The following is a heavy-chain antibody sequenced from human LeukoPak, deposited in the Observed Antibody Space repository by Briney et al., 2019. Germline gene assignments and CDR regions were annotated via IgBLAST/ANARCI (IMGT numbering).Heavy chain of an antibody. V-gene: IGHV3-7*03. CDR1: GFTFSTYW. J-gene: IGHJ4*02. Sequence: PGGSLRPSCAGSGFTFSTYWMNWVRQAPGKGLEWVANMNQDGSEKYYLDSVKGRFTISRDNAKNSVYLQMNSLRAEDTAVYYCARASTRGTSSWYSWGQGTLVTVSS. CDR3: ARASTRGTSSWYS. CDR2: MNQDGSEK. D-gene: IGHD6-13*01.